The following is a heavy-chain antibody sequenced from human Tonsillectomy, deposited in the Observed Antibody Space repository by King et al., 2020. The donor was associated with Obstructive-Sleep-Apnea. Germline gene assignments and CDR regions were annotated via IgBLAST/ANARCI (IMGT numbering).Heavy chain of an antibody. Sequence: GQLVQSAAEMKKPGESLRISCQASGYNFAKFWITWVRQMPGKGLECKGRIDPGESRTNYSPSFQGHVTISADKSRNTAYLQWASLKASDTAMYYCASSDLDYTDSSGNIYLGKWGQGTLVTVSS. CDR3: ASSDLDYTDSSGNIYLGK. CDR1: GYNFAKFW. CDR2: IDPGESRT. J-gene: IGHJ4*02. D-gene: IGHD3-22*01. V-gene: IGHV5-10-1*01.